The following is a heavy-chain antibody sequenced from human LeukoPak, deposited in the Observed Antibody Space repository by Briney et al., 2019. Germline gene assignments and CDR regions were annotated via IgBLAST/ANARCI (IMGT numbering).Heavy chain of an antibody. D-gene: IGHD3-10*01. CDR3: ARVPGGPFYYFDY. CDR1: GFTFSSYS. V-gene: IGHV3-21*01. CDR2: ISSSSSYI. Sequence: GGSLRLSCAASGFTFSSYSMNSVRQAPGKGLEWVSSISSSSSYIYYADSVKGRFTISRDNAKNSLYLQMNSLRAEDTAVYYCARVPGGPFYYFDYWGQGTLVTVSS. J-gene: IGHJ4*02.